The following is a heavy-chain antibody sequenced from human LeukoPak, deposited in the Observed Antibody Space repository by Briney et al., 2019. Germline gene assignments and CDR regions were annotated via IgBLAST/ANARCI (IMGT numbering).Heavy chain of an antibody. Sequence: GGSLRLSCAASGFTFSSYAMSWVRQAPGKGLEWVSAIGGSGDSTYYTDSVKGRFTISRDNAKNSLYLQMNSLRAEDTAVYYCARDLASGYYAQPPDYWGQGTLVTVSS. CDR2: IGGSGDST. J-gene: IGHJ4*02. D-gene: IGHD3-22*01. CDR1: GFTFSSYA. CDR3: ARDLASGYYAQPPDY. V-gene: IGHV3-23*01.